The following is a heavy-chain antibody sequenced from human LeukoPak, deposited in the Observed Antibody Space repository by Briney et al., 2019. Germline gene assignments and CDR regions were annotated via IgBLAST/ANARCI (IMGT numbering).Heavy chain of an antibody. J-gene: IGHJ3*02. Sequence: GGSLRLSCAASGFTFSNYEMKWVRQAPGKGLEWVSYISSGGRTKYYADSVGGRLTTSRDNAKSSLSLQMDSLRAEDTAVYYCASGGDRWELPIIWGQGTMVIVSS. V-gene: IGHV3-48*03. CDR3: ASGGDRWELPII. D-gene: IGHD1-26*01. CDR1: GFTFSNYE. CDR2: ISSGGRTK.